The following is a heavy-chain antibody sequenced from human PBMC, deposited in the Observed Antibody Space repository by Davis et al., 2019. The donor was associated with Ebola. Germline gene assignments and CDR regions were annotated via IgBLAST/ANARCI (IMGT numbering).Heavy chain of an antibody. CDR3: ARSSWNFGSHFDH. Sequence: GESLKISCKGSGYSFTRYWIGWVRQMPGKGLEWMGIIFPGDSDTRYSPSFQGQVSISADKSINTAYLHWTSLKASDTAVYYCARSSWNFGSHFDHWGQGTLVTVSS. CDR1: GYSFTRYW. V-gene: IGHV5-51*01. J-gene: IGHJ4*02. D-gene: IGHD1-7*01. CDR2: IFPGDSDT.